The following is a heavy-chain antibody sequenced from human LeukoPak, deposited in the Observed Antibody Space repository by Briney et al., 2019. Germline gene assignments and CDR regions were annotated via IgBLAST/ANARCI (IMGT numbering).Heavy chain of an antibody. Sequence: SQTLSLTCTVSGGSISSGGYYWSWIRQHPGKRLEWIRYIYYSGSTYYNPSLKSRVTISVDTSKNQFSLKLSSVTAADTAVYYCARETGAWYFDLWGRGTLVTVSS. CDR1: GGSISSGGYY. V-gene: IGHV4-31*03. CDR2: IYYSGST. D-gene: IGHD7-27*01. J-gene: IGHJ2*01. CDR3: ARETGAWYFDL.